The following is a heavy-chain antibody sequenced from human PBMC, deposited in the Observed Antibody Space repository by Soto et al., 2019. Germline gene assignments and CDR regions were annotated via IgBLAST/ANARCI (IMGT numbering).Heavy chain of an antibody. CDR3: ARGPREYQLLFTFDY. V-gene: IGHV1-2*04. CDR2: INPNSGGT. Sequence: QVQLVQSGAEVKKPGASVKVSCKASGYTFTGYYMHWVRQAPGQGLEWMGWINPNSGGTNYAQKFQGCVTMTRDTSISTAYMELSRLRSDDTAVYYCARGPREYQLLFTFDYWGQGTLVTVSS. D-gene: IGHD2-2*01. CDR1: GYTFTGYY. J-gene: IGHJ4*02.